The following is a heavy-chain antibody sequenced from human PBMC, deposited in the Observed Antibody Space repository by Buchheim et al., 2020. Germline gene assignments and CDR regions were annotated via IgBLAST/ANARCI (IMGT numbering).Heavy chain of an antibody. CDR1: CGSISSSSYY. Sequence: QLQLQESGPGLVKPSETLSLTCTVSCGSISSSSYYWGWIRQPPGKGLSWIGSIYYSGITYYNPSLKSRVTISLDTSKNHFSLKLSSVTAADTAVYYCATSPDCTNGVCYDYWGQGTL. J-gene: IGHJ4*02. D-gene: IGHD2-8*01. V-gene: IGHV4-39*01. CDR3: ATSPDCTNGVCYDY. CDR2: IYYSGIT.